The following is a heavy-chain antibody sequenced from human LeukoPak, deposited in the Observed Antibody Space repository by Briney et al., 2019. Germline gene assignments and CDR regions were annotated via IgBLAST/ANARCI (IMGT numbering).Heavy chain of an antibody. V-gene: IGHV3-15*07. CDR1: GFTFSNAW. Sequence: GSLRLSCATSGFTFSNAWMNWVRQAPGKGLEWVGRIRSNSDGGTVDYAAPVKGRFTLSRDDSKTTLYLQMNSLQTEDTAVYYCATDFYDSTWGQGTLVTVSS. D-gene: IGHD3-22*01. J-gene: IGHJ5*02. CDR3: ATDFYDST. CDR2: IRSNSDGGTV.